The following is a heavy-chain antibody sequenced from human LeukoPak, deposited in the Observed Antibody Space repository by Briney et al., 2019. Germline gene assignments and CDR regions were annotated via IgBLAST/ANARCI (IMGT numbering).Heavy chain of an antibody. CDR2: ISSSGSIM. J-gene: IGHJ4*02. Sequence: GGSLRLSCAASGFSFSSYEMNWVRQAPGKGLEWVSYISSSGSIMYSADSVKGRFTISRDNAKNSLYLQMNSLRAEDTAIYFCSGQYSSSSVVDYWGQGTLVTVSS. CDR3: SGQYSSSSVVDY. V-gene: IGHV3-48*03. D-gene: IGHD6-6*01. CDR1: GFSFSSYE.